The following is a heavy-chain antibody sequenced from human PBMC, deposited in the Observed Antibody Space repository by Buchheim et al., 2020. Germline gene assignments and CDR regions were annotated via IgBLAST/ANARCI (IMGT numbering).Heavy chain of an antibody. D-gene: IGHD3-22*01. Sequence: EVQLVESGGGLVQPGGSLRLSCAASGFTVSSNYMSWVRQAPGKGLEWVSVIYSGGSTYYADSVKGRFTISRDNSKNTLYLQMNSLRAEDTAVYYCILYYYDSSGYYGVYWGQGTL. J-gene: IGHJ4*02. CDR2: IYSGGST. CDR3: ILYYYDSSGYYGVY. V-gene: IGHV3-66*01. CDR1: GFTVSSNY.